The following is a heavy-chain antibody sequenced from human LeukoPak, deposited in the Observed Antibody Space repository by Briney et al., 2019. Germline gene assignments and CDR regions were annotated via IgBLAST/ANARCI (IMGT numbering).Heavy chain of an antibody. Sequence: GASVKVSCKASGGTFSSYAISWVRQAPGQGLEWMGGIIPIFGTANYAQKFQGRVTITTDESTSTAYMELSSLRSEDTAVYYCASPSTVTLYYYYYMDVWGKGTTVTVSS. CDR2: IIPIFGTA. J-gene: IGHJ6*03. CDR3: ASPSTVTLYYYYYMDV. D-gene: IGHD4-17*01. CDR1: GGTFSSYA. V-gene: IGHV1-69*05.